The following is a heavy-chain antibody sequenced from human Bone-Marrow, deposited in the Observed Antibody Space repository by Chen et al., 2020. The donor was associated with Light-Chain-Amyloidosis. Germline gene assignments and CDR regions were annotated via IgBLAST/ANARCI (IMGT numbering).Heavy chain of an antibody. CDR3: ASTTVTTRHVGAFDI. Sequence: EVQLVESGGGLVQAGGSLRLSCEASGFIVSDNYITWVRQAPGKGLEWVSVIYSGGITYYADSRNTLYLQMNSLRAEDTAIYYCASTTVTTRHVGAFDIWGQGTKVTVSS. D-gene: IGHD4-17*01. J-gene: IGHJ3*02. V-gene: IGHV3-53*01. CDR1: GFIVSDNY. CDR2: IYSGGIT.